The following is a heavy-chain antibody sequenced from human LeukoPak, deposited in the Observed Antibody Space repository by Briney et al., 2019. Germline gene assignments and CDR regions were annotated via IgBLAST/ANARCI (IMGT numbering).Heavy chain of an antibody. V-gene: IGHV1-69*13. J-gene: IGHJ4*02. Sequence: SVKVSCKASGGTFSSYSISWVRQAPGQGLEWMGGIIPSFGTANYAQKFQGRVTITADESTSTDYMELSSLSSEDTAVYYCARGVSIGYCSSTSCYRFDYWGQGTLVTVSS. CDR2: IIPSFGTA. CDR1: GGTFSSYS. CDR3: ARGVSIGYCSSTSCYRFDY. D-gene: IGHD2-2*02.